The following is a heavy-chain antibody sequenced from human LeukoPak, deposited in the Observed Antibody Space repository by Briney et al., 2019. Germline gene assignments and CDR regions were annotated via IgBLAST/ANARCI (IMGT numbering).Heavy chain of an antibody. J-gene: IGHJ6*02. V-gene: IGHV1-2*02. CDR2: INPDSGGK. CDR1: GCTFTDYY. Sequence: ASMKVSCKASGCTFTDYYMHWVRQAPGQGLEWMGWINPDSGGKNYAQKFQGRVTMTRDTSISTAYMELSRLRSDDTALYYCARQLGATTGYYYYGMDVWGQGTTVTVSS. CDR3: ARQLGATTGYYYYGMDV. D-gene: IGHD1-26*01.